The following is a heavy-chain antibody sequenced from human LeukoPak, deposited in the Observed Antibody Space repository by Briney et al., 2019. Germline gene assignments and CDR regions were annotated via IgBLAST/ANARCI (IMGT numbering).Heavy chain of an antibody. J-gene: IGHJ4*02. CDR3: ARVGDGYNPNFDY. D-gene: IGHD5-24*01. CDR1: GGSISSSRYY. Sequence: SETLSLTCTVSGGSISSSRYYWGWIRQPPGKGLEWIGSIYYSGSTYYNPSLKSRVTISVDTSKNQFSLKLSSVTAADTAVYYCARVGDGYNPNFDYWGQGTLVTVSS. V-gene: IGHV4-39*07. CDR2: IYYSGST.